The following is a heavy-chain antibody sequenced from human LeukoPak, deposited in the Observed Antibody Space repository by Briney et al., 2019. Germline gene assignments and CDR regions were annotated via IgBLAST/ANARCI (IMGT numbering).Heavy chain of an antibody. Sequence: GGSLRLSCAASGFTFSSYWMSWVRQAPGKGLEWVANIKQDGSDKYFVDSVKGRFTISRDNAKNSLYLQMNSLRAEDTAVYYCARSLGYCSAGSCFPFDYWGQGTLVTVSS. CDR1: GFTFSSYW. CDR2: IKQDGSDK. J-gene: IGHJ4*02. V-gene: IGHV3-7*05. D-gene: IGHD2-15*01. CDR3: ARSLGYCSAGSCFPFDY.